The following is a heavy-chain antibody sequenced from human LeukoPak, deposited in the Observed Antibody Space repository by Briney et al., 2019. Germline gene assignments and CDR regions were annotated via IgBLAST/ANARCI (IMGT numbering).Heavy chain of an antibody. D-gene: IGHD1-26*01. Sequence: PSETLSLTCGVSGGSISGTNWWSWVRQPPGQGLEWIGEISLAGQTNYNPSLNGRVTMSLDKSSNQLSLNLTSVTAADTATYYCSRGSGAFCPGDYWGQGTRVIVSS. V-gene: IGHV4/OR15-8*02. CDR1: GGSISGTNW. J-gene: IGHJ4*02. CDR2: ISLAGQT. CDR3: SRGSGAFCPGDY.